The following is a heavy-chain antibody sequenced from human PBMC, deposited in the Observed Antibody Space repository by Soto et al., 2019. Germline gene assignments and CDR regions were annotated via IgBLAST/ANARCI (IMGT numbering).Heavy chain of an antibody. J-gene: IGHJ6*02. CDR2: MSFDETKK. Sequence: QVRLVESGGGVVQPGRSLRLSCAASGFTFSNYAMHWVRQAPGKGLEWVAVMSFDETKKYHAASVEGRFTISRDNSQNTLDLKMNSLRAEDTALYYCARSHAPYYYDTTGFFFGLDVWGQGTTVVASS. D-gene: IGHD3-22*01. V-gene: IGHV3-30-3*01. CDR1: GFTFSNYA. CDR3: ARSHAPYYYDTTGFFFGLDV.